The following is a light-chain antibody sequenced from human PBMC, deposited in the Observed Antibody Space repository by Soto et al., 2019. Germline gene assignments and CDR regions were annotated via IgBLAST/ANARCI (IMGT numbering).Light chain of an antibody. Sequence: QSVLTQPASVSGSPGQSVTIACTGTSSDVGSYNRVSWYQQSPGTAPKLMIYEVSNRPSGVPDRFSGSKSGNTASLTISGLQAEDEADYYCNSYTTSSTYVFGTRTKVTVL. V-gene: IGLV2-18*02. CDR1: SSDVGSYNR. CDR3: NSYTTSSTYV. J-gene: IGLJ1*01. CDR2: EVS.